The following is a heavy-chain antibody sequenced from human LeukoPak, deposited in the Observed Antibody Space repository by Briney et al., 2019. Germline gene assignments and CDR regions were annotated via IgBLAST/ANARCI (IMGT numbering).Heavy chain of an antibody. V-gene: IGHV4-4*07. D-gene: IGHD6-19*01. CDR3: ARDGSDIAVAGTDY. Sequence: SETLSLTCTVSGDSISSYYWSWIRQPPGKGLEWIGRIYTSGSTNYNPSLKSRVTMSVDTSKNQFSLKLSSVTAADTAVYYCARDGSDIAVAGTDYWGQGTLVTVSS. CDR2: IYTSGST. CDR1: GDSISSYY. J-gene: IGHJ4*02.